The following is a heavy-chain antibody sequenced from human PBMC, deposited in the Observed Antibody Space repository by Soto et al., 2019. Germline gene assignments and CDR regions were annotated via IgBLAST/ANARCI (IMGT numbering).Heavy chain of an antibody. Sequence: EVQLVESGGGLVKPGGSLRLSCAASGFTFSYAWMNWVRQAPGKGLNWVGRIKSKTDGGTTDYAAPVKGRFTISRDDSKNTLYLQMNSLKTEDTAVYYCTTESIAAADRDYWGQGTLVTVSS. V-gene: IGHV3-15*07. CDR3: TTESIAAADRDY. CDR2: IKSKTDGGTT. CDR1: GFTFSYAW. J-gene: IGHJ4*02. D-gene: IGHD6-13*01.